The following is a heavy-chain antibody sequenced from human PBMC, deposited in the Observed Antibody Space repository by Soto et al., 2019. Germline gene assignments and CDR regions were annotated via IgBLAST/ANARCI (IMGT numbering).Heavy chain of an antibody. J-gene: IGHJ4*02. CDR1: GGSISSYY. CDR2: IYYSGST. Sequence: TLSLTCTVSGGSISSYYWSWIRQPPGKGLEWIGYIYYSGSTNYNPSLKSRVTISVDTSKNQFSLKLSSVTAADTAVYYCARRIGYSSGWFDYWGQGTLVTVSS. D-gene: IGHD6-19*01. CDR3: ARRIGYSSGWFDY. V-gene: IGHV4-59*08.